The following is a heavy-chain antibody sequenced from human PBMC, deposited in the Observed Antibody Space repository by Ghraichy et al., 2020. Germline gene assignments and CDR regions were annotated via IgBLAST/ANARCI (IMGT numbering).Heavy chain of an antibody. CDR3: AMHAGYNYGPFDY. CDR1: GFTVNSHY. D-gene: IGHD5-18*01. V-gene: IGHV3-53*01. J-gene: IGHJ4*02. Sequence: LSLTCAAYGFTVNSHYMSWVRQAPGKGLEWVEVIYTLGSTYYADSVKGRFTISIDTSKNTLYLQLNSLRAEDTAIYYCAMHAGYNYGPFDYWGQGALVTVPS. CDR2: IYTLGST.